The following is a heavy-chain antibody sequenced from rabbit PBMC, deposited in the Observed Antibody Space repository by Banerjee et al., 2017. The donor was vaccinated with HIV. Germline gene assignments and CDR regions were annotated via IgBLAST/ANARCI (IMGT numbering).Heavy chain of an antibody. V-gene: IGHV1S45*01. CDR3: VRSSSGLPYYFNL. CDR1: GIDFSSSYW. D-gene: IGHD4-1*01. Sequence: QEQLVEAGGGLVQPGGTLTLTCKASGIDFSSSYWICWVRQAPGKGLELIACIYAGSSGTTYYASWAKGRFTISKTSSTTVTLQLNSLTAADTATYFCVRSSSGLPYYFNLWGPGTLVTVS. J-gene: IGHJ4*01. CDR2: IYAGSSGTT.